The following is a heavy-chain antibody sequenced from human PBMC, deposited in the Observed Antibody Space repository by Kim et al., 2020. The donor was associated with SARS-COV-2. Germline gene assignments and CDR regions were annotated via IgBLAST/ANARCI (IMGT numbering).Heavy chain of an antibody. Sequence: SETLSLTCAVSGYSISRGHYWGWLRQSPGKGLEWIANIYHSGSTYYNPSLESRVTISLDMSTNQFFLRQPSVTAADTAVYYCARAPEGTFDSSGLYCRGGAFDVWGQGTMVTVSS. D-gene: IGHD3-22*01. CDR2: IYHSGST. CDR1: GYSISRGHY. V-gene: IGHV4-38-2*01. CDR3: ARAPEGTFDSSGLYCRGGAFDV. J-gene: IGHJ3*01.